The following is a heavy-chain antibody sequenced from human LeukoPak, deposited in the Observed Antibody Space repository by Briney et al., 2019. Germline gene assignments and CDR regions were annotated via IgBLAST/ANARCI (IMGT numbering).Heavy chain of an antibody. J-gene: IGHJ4*02. D-gene: IGHD6-6*01. CDR1: GYTLSNSA. CDR3: ARDQSSSSGSFDY. CDR2: INAGNGNT. V-gene: IGHV1-3*01. Sequence: ASVKVSCKASGYTLSNSAIHWVRQAPGQRLEWMGWINAGNGNTKYSQKFQGRVTITRDTSASTAYMELSSLRSEDTAMYYCARDQSSSSGSFDYWGQGTLVTVSS.